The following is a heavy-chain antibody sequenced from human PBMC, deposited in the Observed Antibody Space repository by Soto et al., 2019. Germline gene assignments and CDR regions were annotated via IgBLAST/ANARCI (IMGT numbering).Heavy chain of an antibody. J-gene: IGHJ6*02. D-gene: IGHD2-21*02. CDR3: ARDLWGYCGADCYPLDV. Sequence: SENLFLTFTVSGGSLSCYYWSWIRQPPGKGLEWIEYIYYSGSTNYNPSLKSRVTISVDTSKNQFSLKLSSVTAADTAVYYCARDLWGYCGADCYPLDVWGQGTTVTVS. CDR2: IYYSGST. CDR1: GGSLSCYY. V-gene: IGHV4-59*01.